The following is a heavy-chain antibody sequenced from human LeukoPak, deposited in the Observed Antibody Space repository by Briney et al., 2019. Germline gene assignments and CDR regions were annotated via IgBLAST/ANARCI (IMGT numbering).Heavy chain of an antibody. CDR2: INPNSGGT. V-gene: IGHV1-2*02. Sequence: ASVKVSCKASGYTFTGYYMHWVRQAPGQGLEWMGWINPNSGGTNYAQKFQGRVTVTRDTSISTAYMELIRLRSDDTAVYYCARPRYSSSWYYFDYWGQGTLVTVSS. J-gene: IGHJ4*02. D-gene: IGHD6-13*01. CDR3: ARPRYSSSWYYFDY. CDR1: GYTFTGYY.